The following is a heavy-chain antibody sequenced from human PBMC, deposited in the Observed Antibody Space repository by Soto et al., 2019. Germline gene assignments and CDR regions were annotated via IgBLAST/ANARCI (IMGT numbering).Heavy chain of an antibody. CDR1: GGSISSSTYY. CDR3: ARHYDFWSGYPG. J-gene: IGHJ4*02. Sequence: SETLSLTCTVSGGSISSSTYYWGWIRQPPGKGLEWIGNIYYSGSTYYNPSLKSRVTISVDTSKNQFSLKLCSVTAADTAVYYCARHYDFWSGYPGWGQGTLVTVSS. CDR2: IYYSGST. V-gene: IGHV4-39*07. D-gene: IGHD3-3*01.